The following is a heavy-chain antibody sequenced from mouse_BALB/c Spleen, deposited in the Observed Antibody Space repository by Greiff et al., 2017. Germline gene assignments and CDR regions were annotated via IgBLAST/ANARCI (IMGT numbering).Heavy chain of an antibody. D-gene: IGHD2-10*01. CDR2: IWAGGST. J-gene: IGHJ3*01. V-gene: IGHV2-9*02. CDR3: ATPAYYGNYEGFAY. Sequence: VHLVESGPGLVAPSQSLSITCTVSGFSLTSYGVHWVRQPPGKGLEWLGVIWAGGSTNYNSALVSRLSISKDNSKSQVFLKMNSLQTDDTAMYYCATPAYYGNYEGFAYWGQGTLVTVSA. CDR1: GFSLTSYG.